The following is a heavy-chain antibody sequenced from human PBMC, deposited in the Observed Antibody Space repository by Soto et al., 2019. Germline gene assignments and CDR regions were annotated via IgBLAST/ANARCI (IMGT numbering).Heavy chain of an antibody. V-gene: IGHV4-59*08. CDR1: GGSISSYY. CDR3: ARSASGWYHPFDY. CDR2: SYYSGST. J-gene: IGHJ4*02. Sequence: QVQLQESGPGLVKPSETLSLTCTVSGGSISSYYWSWIRQPPGKGLEWIGYSYYSGSTNYNPSLKSRVTISVATSKNQFSLKLSSVTAADTAVYYCARSASGWYHPFDYWGQGTLVTVSS. D-gene: IGHD6-19*01.